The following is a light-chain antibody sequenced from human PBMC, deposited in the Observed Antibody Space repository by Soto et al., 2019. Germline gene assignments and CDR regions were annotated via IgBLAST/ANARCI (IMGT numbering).Light chain of an antibody. CDR3: ATWDLTLSAGVL. CDR2: DDH. J-gene: IGLJ2*01. CDR1: SSNIGKNS. V-gene: IGLV1-51*01. Sequence: QSVLTEPPSVSAAPGQRVSISCSGGSSNIGKNSVSWYQQLPATAPKLLIYDDHQRPSGIPDRFSASKSGTSATLDITGFQPADEADYYCATWDLTLSAGVLFGGGTKLTVL.